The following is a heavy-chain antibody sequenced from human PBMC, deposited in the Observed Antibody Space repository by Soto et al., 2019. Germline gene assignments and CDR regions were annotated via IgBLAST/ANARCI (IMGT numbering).Heavy chain of an antibody. CDR1: GGSISSSNW. CDR2: IYHSGST. D-gene: IGHD2-21*02. CDR3: ARAYCGGDCYSNWFDP. Sequence: QVQLQESGPGLVKPSGTLSLTCAVSGGSISSSNWWSWVRQPPGKGLEWIGEIYHSGSTNYNPSPKSRVTVSVEKSKNQFSLKLSSVTAADTAVYYCARAYCGGDCYSNWFDPWGQGTLVTVSS. J-gene: IGHJ5*02. V-gene: IGHV4-4*02.